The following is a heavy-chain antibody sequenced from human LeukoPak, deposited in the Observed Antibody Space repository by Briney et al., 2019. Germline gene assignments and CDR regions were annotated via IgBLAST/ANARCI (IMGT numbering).Heavy chain of an antibody. J-gene: IGHJ4*02. CDR3: ARGAGYNYPYYFDY. Sequence: GGSLRLSCAASGFTVSSNYMNWVRQAPGKGLEWVSVIYGGGNIYYADSVKGRFTISRDNSKNTLYLQMNSLRAEDTAVYYCARGAGYNYPYYFDYWGQGTLVTISS. CDR2: IYGGGNI. V-gene: IGHV3-53*01. D-gene: IGHD5-24*01. CDR1: GFTVSSNY.